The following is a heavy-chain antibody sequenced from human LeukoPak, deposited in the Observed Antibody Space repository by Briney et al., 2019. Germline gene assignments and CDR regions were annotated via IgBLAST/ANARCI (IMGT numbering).Heavy chain of an antibody. Sequence: PGGSLRLSCAASGFTFSSYAMSWVRQAPGKGLEWVSAISGSGGSTYYADSVKGRFTISRDSSKNTLYLQMNSLRAEDTAVYYCAKASYDSSGYYYGRYYFDYWGQGTLVTVSS. D-gene: IGHD3-22*01. CDR2: ISGSGGST. J-gene: IGHJ4*02. V-gene: IGHV3-23*01. CDR3: AKASYDSSGYYYGRYYFDY. CDR1: GFTFSSYA.